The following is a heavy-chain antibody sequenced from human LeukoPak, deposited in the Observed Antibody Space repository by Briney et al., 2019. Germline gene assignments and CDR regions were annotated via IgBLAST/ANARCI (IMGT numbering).Heavy chain of an antibody. J-gene: IGHJ4*02. V-gene: IGHV3-21*01. CDR3: ARVTIFGVVATFDY. D-gene: IGHD3-3*01. CDR1: GFTFTNYN. CDR2: ISSSSSYI. Sequence: GGSLRLSCAASGFTFTNYNMNWVRQAPGKGLEWVSSISSSSSYIYYADSVKGRFTISRDNAKNSVYLQMNSLRAEDTAVYYCARVTIFGVVATFDYWGQGTLVTVSS.